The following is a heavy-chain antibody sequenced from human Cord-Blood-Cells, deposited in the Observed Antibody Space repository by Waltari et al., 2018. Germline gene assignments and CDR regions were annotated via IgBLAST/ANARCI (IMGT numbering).Heavy chain of an antibody. D-gene: IGHD3-22*01. CDR1: GGSISSSSYY. V-gene: IGHV4-39*01. CDR3: ARRAVIAFDI. CDR2: IYYSEST. J-gene: IGHJ3*02. Sequence: QLQLQESGPGLVKPSETLSLTCTVSGGSISSSSYYWGWIRQPPGKGLEWIGSIYYSESTDYNPSLKSRVTRSVDTSKNQFSLKLSSVTAADTAVYYCARRAVIAFDIWGQGTMVTVSS.